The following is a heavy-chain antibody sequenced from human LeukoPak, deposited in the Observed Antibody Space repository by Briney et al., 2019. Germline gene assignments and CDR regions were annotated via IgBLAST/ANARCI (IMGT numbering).Heavy chain of an antibody. D-gene: IGHD6-19*01. CDR3: ARSSGIAVATVSDY. J-gene: IGHJ4*02. CDR2: ISAYNGNT. V-gene: IGHV1-18*01. Sequence: ASVKVSCKASGGTFTSYGISWVRQAPGPGLEWMGWISAYNGNTNCAQKLQGRVTMTTDTSTSTAYMELRSLRSDDTAVYYCARSSGIAVATVSDYWGQGTLVTVSS. CDR1: GGTFTSYG.